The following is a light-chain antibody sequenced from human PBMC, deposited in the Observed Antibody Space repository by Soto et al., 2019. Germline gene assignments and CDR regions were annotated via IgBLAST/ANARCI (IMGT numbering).Light chain of an antibody. CDR3: QQYGNSPT. J-gene: IGKJ1*01. V-gene: IGKV3D-20*01. Sequence: TQSPSSVSASVGDRVTITCLASQGISSWLAWYQQKPGLAPRLLIYDASSRATGLPDRFSGSGSGTDFTLTISRLEPEDFAVYYCQQYGNSPTFGQGTKVDIK. CDR2: DAS. CDR1: QGISSW.